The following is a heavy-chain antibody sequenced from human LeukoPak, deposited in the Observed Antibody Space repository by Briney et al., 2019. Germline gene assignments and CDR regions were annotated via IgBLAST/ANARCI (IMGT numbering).Heavy chain of an antibody. Sequence: ASVKVSCKASGYTFSGYYIHWMRQAPGQGLERLGWIHTSNGATKYAQKFQGRVTMTTDTSFATVYMELSRLTSDDTAVYYCARDPPLWIGWYFDLWGRGTLVIVSS. CDR3: ARDPPLWIGWYFDL. V-gene: IGHV1-2*02. J-gene: IGHJ2*01. CDR1: GYTFSGYY. D-gene: IGHD2-2*03. CDR2: IHTSNGAT.